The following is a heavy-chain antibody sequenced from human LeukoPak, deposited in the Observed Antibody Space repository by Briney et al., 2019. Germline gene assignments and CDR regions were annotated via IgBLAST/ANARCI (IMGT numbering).Heavy chain of an antibody. D-gene: IGHD3-9*01. V-gene: IGHV4-61*02. CDR3: ARDSRLRYFDWLYYFDY. CDR1: GGSISSGSYY. J-gene: IGHJ4*02. CDR2: IYTSGST. Sequence: KASETLSLTCTVSGGSISSGSYYWSWIRQPAGKGLEWIGRIYTSGSTNYNPSLKSRVTISVDTSKNQFSLKLSSVTAADTAVYYCARDSRLRYFDWLYYFDYWGQGTLVTVSS.